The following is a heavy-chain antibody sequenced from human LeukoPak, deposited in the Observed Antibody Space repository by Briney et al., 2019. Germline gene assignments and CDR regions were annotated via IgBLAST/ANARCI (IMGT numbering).Heavy chain of an antibody. Sequence: GASVKVSCKASGGTFSSYAISWVRQAPGQGLEWMGGIIPIFGTASYAQKFQGRVTITADESTSTAYMELSSLRSEDTAVYYCARAGYTAMGPFDYWGQGTLVTVSS. CDR3: ARAGYTAMGPFDY. CDR1: GGTFSSYA. V-gene: IGHV1-69*13. D-gene: IGHD5-18*01. J-gene: IGHJ4*02. CDR2: IIPIFGTA.